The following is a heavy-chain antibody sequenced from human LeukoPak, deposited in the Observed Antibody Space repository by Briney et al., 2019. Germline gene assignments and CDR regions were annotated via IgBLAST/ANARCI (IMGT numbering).Heavy chain of an antibody. CDR2: IYSGGST. V-gene: IGHV3-53*01. J-gene: IGHJ6*02. D-gene: IGHD4-11*01. CDR3: ARVGITVTTDAVDLDV. CDR1: GFTFSSYS. Sequence: GGSLRLSCAASGFTFSSYSMNWVRQAPGKGLEWVSVIYSGGSTYYADSVKGRFTISRDNSKNTLYLQMNSLRAEDTAVYYCARVGITVTTDAVDLDVWGQGTTVTVSS.